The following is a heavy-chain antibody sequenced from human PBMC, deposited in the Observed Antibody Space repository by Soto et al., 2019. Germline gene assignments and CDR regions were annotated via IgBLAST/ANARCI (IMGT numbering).Heavy chain of an antibody. CDR2: IIPILGIA. D-gene: IGHD2-8*01. Sequence: ASVKVSCKASGGTFSSYTISWVRQAPGQGLEWMGRIIPILGIANYAQKFQGRVTITADKSTSTVYMELSSLRSEDTAVYYCARTCTNGVCYRVGPFDYWGQGTLVTVSS. CDR1: GGTFSSYT. V-gene: IGHV1-69*02. J-gene: IGHJ4*02. CDR3: ARTCTNGVCYRVGPFDY.